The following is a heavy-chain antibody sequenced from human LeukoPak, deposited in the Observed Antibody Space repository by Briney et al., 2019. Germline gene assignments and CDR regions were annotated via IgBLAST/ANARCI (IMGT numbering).Heavy chain of an antibody. V-gene: IGHV3-66*01. CDR3: ARIEAGMDAFDI. J-gene: IGHJ3*02. Sequence: GGSLRLSCAGSGFIVRSNYMSWVCQAPGQGLEWVSVIYTGGSMYYADSVKGRFTISRDTSKSTLYLQMNSLRVEDTAVYYCARIEAGMDAFDIWGQGTMVTVSS. CDR2: IYTGGSM. CDR1: GFIVRSNY.